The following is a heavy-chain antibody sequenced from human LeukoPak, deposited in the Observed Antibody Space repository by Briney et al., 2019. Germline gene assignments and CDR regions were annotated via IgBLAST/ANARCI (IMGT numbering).Heavy chain of an antibody. Sequence: ASVNVSFKASGYTFTVYYMHWVRQAPGQGLEWMGWINPNSGGTNYAQKFQGRVTITRDTSISTAYMELSRLRSDDTAVYYCARDRYSGSYYEWYYWGQGTLVTVSS. V-gene: IGHV1-2*02. CDR3: ARDRYSGSYYEWYY. D-gene: IGHD1-26*01. CDR2: INPNSGGT. J-gene: IGHJ4*02. CDR1: GYTFTVYY.